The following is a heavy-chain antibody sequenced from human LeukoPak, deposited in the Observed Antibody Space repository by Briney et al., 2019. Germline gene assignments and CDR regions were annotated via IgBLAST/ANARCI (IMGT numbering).Heavy chain of an antibody. J-gene: IGHJ4*02. Sequence: TGGSLRLSCAASGFTFSSYAMSWVRQAPGKGLEWVSAISGSGGSTYYADSVRGRFTISRDNSKNTLYLQMNSLRADDTAVYYCAKDHNDFWSGYPPNWGQGTLVTVSS. CDR2: ISGSGGST. CDR3: AKDHNDFWSGYPPN. V-gene: IGHV3-23*01. D-gene: IGHD3-3*01. CDR1: GFTFSSYA.